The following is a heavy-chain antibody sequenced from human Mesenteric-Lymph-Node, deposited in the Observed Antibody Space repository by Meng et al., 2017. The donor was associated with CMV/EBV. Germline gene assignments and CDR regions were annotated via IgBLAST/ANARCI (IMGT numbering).Heavy chain of an antibody. D-gene: IGHD3-10*01. CDR3: ARGGDYGSGSYNGGDY. Sequence: SETLSLTCTVSGYSISSGYYWGWIRQPPGKGLEWIGSIYHSGSTYYNPSLKSRVTILVDTSKNQFSLRLSSVTAADTAVYYCARGGDYGSGSYNGGDYWGQGTLVTVSS. CDR2: IYHSGST. V-gene: IGHV4-38-2*02. J-gene: IGHJ4*02. CDR1: GYSISSGYY.